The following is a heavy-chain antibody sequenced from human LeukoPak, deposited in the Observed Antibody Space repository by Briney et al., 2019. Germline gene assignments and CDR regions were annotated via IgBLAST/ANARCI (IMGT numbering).Heavy chain of an antibody. CDR3: ARGPIAVANDFDS. Sequence: SVKVSCKASGGTFTSFGISWVRQAPGQGLEWMGRIIPVLEIADYAQKFQGRVTITADKSTTTAYMQLINLRSEDTAFYYCARGPIAVANDFDSWGRGTLVTVSS. CDR2: IIPVLEIA. CDR1: GGTFTSFG. J-gene: IGHJ4*02. V-gene: IGHV1-69*04. D-gene: IGHD6-19*01.